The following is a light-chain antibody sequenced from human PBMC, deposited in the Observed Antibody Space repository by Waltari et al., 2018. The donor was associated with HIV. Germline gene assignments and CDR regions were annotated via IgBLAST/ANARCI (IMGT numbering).Light chain of an antibody. Sequence: DIVMTQSPLSLPVTLGQPASISCRSRHSLVYRDGNTYLNWFQQRPGQSPRRLIYKVSNRDSGVPDRLSGSGSGTDFTLTISRVEAEDVGVYYCMQGTHWPWTFGQGTKVEIK. CDR1: HSLVYRDGNTY. V-gene: IGKV2-30*01. CDR3: MQGTHWPWT. J-gene: IGKJ1*01. CDR2: KVS.